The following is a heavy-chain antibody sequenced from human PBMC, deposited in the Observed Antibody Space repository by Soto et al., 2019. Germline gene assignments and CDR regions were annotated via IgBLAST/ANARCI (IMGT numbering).Heavy chain of an antibody. CDR2: ISWNRANI. D-gene: IGHD2-2*01. V-gene: IGHV3-9*01. CDR1: GFTFGDYA. Sequence: QLVESGGGLVQPGRSLRLSCAASGFTFGDYAMHWVRQRPGEGLEWVSSISWNRANIGYADSVKGRFFISRDNAENSLYLQMDSLTDEDTALYYCAKGRTGMPSEIDSWGQGTLAAVSS. CDR3: AKGRTGMPSEIDS. J-gene: IGHJ4*02.